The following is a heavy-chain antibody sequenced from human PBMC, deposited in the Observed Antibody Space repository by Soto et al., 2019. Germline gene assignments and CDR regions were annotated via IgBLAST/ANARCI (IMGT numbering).Heavy chain of an antibody. V-gene: IGHV3-48*01. CDR2: ISSSSSTI. CDR3: ARVVYSSGCPNFDY. Sequence: GGALRLSCAASGFPFRFYNMNWVPPAPGKGLEWVSYISSSSSTIYYADSVKGRFTISRDNAKNSLYLQMNSLRAEDTAVYYCARVVYSSGCPNFDYWGQGTLVTVSS. CDR1: GFPFRFYN. D-gene: IGHD6-19*01. J-gene: IGHJ4*02.